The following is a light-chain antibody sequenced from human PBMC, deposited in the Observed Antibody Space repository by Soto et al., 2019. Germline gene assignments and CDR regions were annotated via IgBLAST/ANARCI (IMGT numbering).Light chain of an antibody. Sequence: VLTQPASVSGSPGQSITISCTGTSSDVGGYNYVSWYQQHPGKAPKLMIYDVSNRPSGVSNRFSGSKSGNTASLTISGLQAEDEADYYCSSYTSSSTLVFGTGTKVPS. V-gene: IGLV2-14*01. CDR2: DVS. J-gene: IGLJ1*01. CDR1: SSDVGGYNY. CDR3: SSYTSSSTLV.